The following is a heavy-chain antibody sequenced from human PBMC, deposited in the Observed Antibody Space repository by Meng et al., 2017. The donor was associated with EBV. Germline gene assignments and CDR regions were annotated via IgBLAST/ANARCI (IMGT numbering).Heavy chain of an antibody. Sequence: QVPIPQWGARLLKPSGTLSLTCAGDGGSFSGYYWSWIRQPPGKGLEWIGEINHSGSTNYNPSLKSRVTISVDTSKNQFSLKLSSVTAADTAAYYCAGSYGGVLNYWGQGTLVTVSS. CDR2: INHSGST. J-gene: IGHJ4*02. CDR3: AGSYGGVLNY. D-gene: IGHD4-23*01. V-gene: IGHV4-34*01. CDR1: GGSFSGYY.